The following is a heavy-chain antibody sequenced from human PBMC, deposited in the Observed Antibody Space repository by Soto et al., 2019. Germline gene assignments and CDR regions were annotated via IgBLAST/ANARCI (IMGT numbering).Heavy chain of an antibody. V-gene: IGHV4-34*01. J-gene: IGHJ6*02. CDR1: GGSFSGYY. CDR2: INHSGST. D-gene: IGHD2-2*01. Sequence: PSETLSLTCAVYGGSFSGYYWSWIRQPPGKGLEWIGEINHSGSTNYNPSLKSRVTISVDTSKNQFSLKLSSVTAADTAVYYCARWVVVVPAARYYYYGMDVWGQGTTVTVSS. CDR3: ARWVVVVPAARYYYYGMDV.